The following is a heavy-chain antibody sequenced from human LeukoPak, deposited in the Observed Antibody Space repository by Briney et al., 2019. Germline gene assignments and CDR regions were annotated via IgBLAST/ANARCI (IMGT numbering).Heavy chain of an antibody. V-gene: IGHV1-2*02. J-gene: IGHJ5*02. CDR2: INPNSGGT. CDR1: GYTFTGYY. D-gene: IGHD6-13*01. Sequence: GASVKVSCKASGYTFTGYYMHWVRQAPGQGLEWMGWINPNSGGTNYAQKFQGRVTMTRDTSISTAYMELSRLRSDDTAVYYCARDKGIAENWFDPWGQGTLVTVSS. CDR3: ARDKGIAENWFDP.